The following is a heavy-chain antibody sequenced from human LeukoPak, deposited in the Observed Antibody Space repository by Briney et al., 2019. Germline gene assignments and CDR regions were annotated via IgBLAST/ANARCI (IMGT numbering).Heavy chain of an antibody. V-gene: IGHV4-34*01. Sequence: SETLSLTCAVYGGSFSGYYWSWIRQPPGKGLEWIGEINHSGSTNYNPSLKSRVTISVDTSKNQFSLKLSSVTAADTAVYYCARDYRDIVVVPAAEYNYYYYYYYMDVWGKGTTVTVSS. CDR2: INHSGST. D-gene: IGHD2-2*01. J-gene: IGHJ6*03. CDR1: GGSFSGYY. CDR3: ARDYRDIVVVPAAEYNYYYYYYYMDV.